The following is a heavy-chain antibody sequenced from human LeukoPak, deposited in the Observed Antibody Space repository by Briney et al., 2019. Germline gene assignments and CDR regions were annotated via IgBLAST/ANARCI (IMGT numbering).Heavy chain of an antibody. CDR1: GGSISSGAYY. V-gene: IGHV4-30-4*08. CDR3: ARRFYGSGSIDP. D-gene: IGHD3-10*01. CDR2: IYYSGSS. Sequence: SETLSLTCTVSGGSISSGAYYWNWIRQHPGKGLEWIGYIYYSGSSYYNPSLKSRVTISVDTSKNQFSLKLSSVTAADTAVYYCARRFYGSGSIDPWGQGTLVIVSS. J-gene: IGHJ5*02.